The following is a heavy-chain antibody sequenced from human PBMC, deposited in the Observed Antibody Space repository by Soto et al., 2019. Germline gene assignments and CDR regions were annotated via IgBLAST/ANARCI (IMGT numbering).Heavy chain of an antibody. J-gene: IGHJ6*02. D-gene: IGHD5-18*01. Sequence: SLTCTVSVGSISSYYWSWIRQPPGKGLEWIGYIYYSGSTNYNPSLKSRVTISVDTSKNQFSLKLSSVTAADTAVYYCARAGGGYSYGYYYYYGMDVWGQGTTVTVSS. CDR2: IYYSGST. V-gene: IGHV4-59*01. CDR1: VGSISSYY. CDR3: ARAGGGYSYGYYYYYGMDV.